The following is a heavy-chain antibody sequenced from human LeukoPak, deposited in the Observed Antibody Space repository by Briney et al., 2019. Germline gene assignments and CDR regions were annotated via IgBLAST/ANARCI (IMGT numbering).Heavy chain of an antibody. CDR1: GGSISSSSYC. CDR2: IYYSGST. J-gene: IGHJ3*02. CDR3: ARFSSKGLSGAFDI. V-gene: IGHV4-39*01. Sequence: PSETLSLTCTVSGGSISSSSYCWGWIRQPPGKGLEWIGSIYYSGSTYYNPSLKSRVTISVDTSKNQFSLKLSSVTAADTAVYYCARFSSKGLSGAFDIWGQGTMVTVSS.